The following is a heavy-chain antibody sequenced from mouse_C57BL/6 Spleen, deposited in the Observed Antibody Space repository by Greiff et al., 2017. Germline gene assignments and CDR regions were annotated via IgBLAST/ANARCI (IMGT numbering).Heavy chain of an antibody. CDR1: GYSFSSSW. J-gene: IGHJ4*01. V-gene: IGHV1-82*01. CDR2: IYPGDGDT. CDR3: ARSGRHAMDY. D-gene: IGHD1-2*01. Sequence: VQLQQSGPELVKPGASVKISCKASGYSFSSSWMNWVKQRPGKGLEWIGRIYPGDGDTNYNGKFKGKATLTADKSSSTAYMQLSSLTSEDSAVYFCARSGRHAMDYWGQGTSVTVSS.